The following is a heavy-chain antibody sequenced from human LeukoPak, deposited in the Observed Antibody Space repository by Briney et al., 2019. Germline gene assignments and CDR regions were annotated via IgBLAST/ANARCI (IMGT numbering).Heavy chain of an antibody. CDR3: ARTTEGGYTYDYFYYYYMDV. V-gene: IGHV4-59*01. CDR2: IYYGGST. CDR1: GGSISSYY. Sequence: SETLSLTCTVSGGSISSYYWSWIRQPPGKGLEWIGYIYYGGSTNYNPSLKSRVTISVDTSKNHFSLKLSSVTAADTAVYYCARTTEGGYTYDYFYYYYMDVWGKGTTVTISS. J-gene: IGHJ6*03. D-gene: IGHD5-18*01.